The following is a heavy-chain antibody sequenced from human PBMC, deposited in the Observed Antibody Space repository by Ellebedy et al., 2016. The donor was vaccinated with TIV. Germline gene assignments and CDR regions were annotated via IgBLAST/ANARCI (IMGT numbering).Heavy chain of an antibody. CDR2: IYQDGSDE. CDR3: ARRGSYGDYAVQINSWFDP. J-gene: IGHJ5*02. V-gene: IGHV3-7*01. D-gene: IGHD4-17*01. Sequence: PGGSLRLSCAASGFSFRSYWMSWVRQAPGKGLEWVANIYQDGSDEYYVDSVKGRFTNSRDNDNKALFLQMNSLRVEDTAVYYCARRGSYGDYAVQINSWFDPWGRGTLVTVSS. CDR1: GFSFRSYW.